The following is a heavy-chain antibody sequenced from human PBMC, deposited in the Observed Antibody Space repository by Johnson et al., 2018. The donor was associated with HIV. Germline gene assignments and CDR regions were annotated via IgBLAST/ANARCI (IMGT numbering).Heavy chain of an antibody. D-gene: IGHD5-18*01. CDR1: GFTFSTCA. V-gene: IGHV3-30*04. CDR3: AKDVNEWVAWIQLWAPAFDI. J-gene: IGHJ3*02. CDR2: IQYDGSNK. Sequence: QVQLVESGGGVVQPGRSLRLSCAASGFTFSTCAMHWVRQAPGKGLEWVAVIQYDGSNKYYADSVKGRFTISRDNSKNTVYLQVNSLRAEDTAVYYCAKDVNEWVAWIQLWAPAFDIWGQGTMVTVSS.